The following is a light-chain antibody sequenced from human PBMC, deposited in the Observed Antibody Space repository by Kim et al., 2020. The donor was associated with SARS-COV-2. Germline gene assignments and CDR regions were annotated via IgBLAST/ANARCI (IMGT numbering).Light chain of an antibody. Sequence: QPALTQPPSVSGSPGQSVTISCTETSSDVGSYNRVSWYQQPPGTAPKLMIYEVSNRPSGVPDRFSGSKSGNTASLTISGLQAEDEADYYCSSYTSSSTYVFGTGTKVTVL. CDR2: EVS. V-gene: IGLV2-18*02. CDR1: SSDVGSYNR. J-gene: IGLJ1*01. CDR3: SSYTSSSTYV.